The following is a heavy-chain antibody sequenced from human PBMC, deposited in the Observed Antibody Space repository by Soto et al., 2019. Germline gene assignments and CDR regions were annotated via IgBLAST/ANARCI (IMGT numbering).Heavy chain of an antibody. CDR3: AKDDGTGS. V-gene: IGHV3-30*18. CDR2: MLYDGTNI. J-gene: IGHJ5*02. Sequence: QVQLVESGGGVVQPGRSLRLSCAASGFSFSTFGMHWVRQPPGKGLEWLAGMLYDGTNIHYADSVKGRFTISRDSSKNTGYLEMNNLRAEDTAVYFCAKDDGTGSWGQGTLVTVSS. CDR1: GFSFSTFG. D-gene: IGHD1-1*01.